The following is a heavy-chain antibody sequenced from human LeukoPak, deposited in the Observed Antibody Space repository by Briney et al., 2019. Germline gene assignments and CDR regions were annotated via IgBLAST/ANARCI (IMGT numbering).Heavy chain of an antibody. CDR3: VRAYTRGYSDDFDY. CDR1: GFFFSDYY. J-gene: IGHJ4*02. CDR2: IDGSSSNM. Sequence: GGPLRLSCAASGFFFSDYYMSWMRQALGKGLEWVSYIDGSSSNMYYADSVKGRFTISRDNAKNSLYLQMNSLRGEDTAVYYCVRAYTRGYSDDFDYWGQGTLVTVSS. D-gene: IGHD3-22*01. V-gene: IGHV3-11*01.